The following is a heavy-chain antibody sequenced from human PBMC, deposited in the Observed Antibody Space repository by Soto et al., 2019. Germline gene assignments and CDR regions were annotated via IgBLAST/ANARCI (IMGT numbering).Heavy chain of an antibody. CDR2: IIPIFGTA. V-gene: IGHV1-69*13. Sequence: SVKVSCKASGGTFSSYAISWVRQAPGQGLEWMGGIIPIFGTANYAQKFQGRVTITADESTSTAYMELSSLRSEDTAVYYCASKLAPYNWFDPWGQGTLVTVSS. CDR3: ASKLAPYNWFDP. CDR1: GGTFSSYA. J-gene: IGHJ5*02. D-gene: IGHD6-6*01.